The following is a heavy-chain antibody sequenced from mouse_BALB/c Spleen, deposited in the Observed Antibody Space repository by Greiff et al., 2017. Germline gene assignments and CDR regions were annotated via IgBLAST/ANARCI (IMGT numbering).Heavy chain of an antibody. D-gene: IGHD2-3*01. V-gene: IGHV3-6*02. Sequence: EVQLVESGPGLVKPSQSLSLTCSVTGYSITSGYYWNWIRQFPGNKLEWMGYISYDGSNNYNPSLKNRISITRDTSKNQFFLKLNSVTTEDTATYYCARGGVYDGYYAWFAYWGQGTLVTVSA. CDR1: GYSITSGYY. J-gene: IGHJ3*01. CDR3: ARGGVYDGYYAWFAY. CDR2: ISYDGSN.